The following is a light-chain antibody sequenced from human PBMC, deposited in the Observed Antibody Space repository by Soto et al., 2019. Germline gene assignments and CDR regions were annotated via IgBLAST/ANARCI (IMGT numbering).Light chain of an antibody. J-gene: IGKJ1*01. CDR2: GAS. CDR3: QQYNNWPET. V-gene: IGKV3-15*01. Sequence: TPPPSALPGETGASATLARRASHSVSSNLAWYQQKPGQAPRLLIYGASTRATGIPARFSGSGSGTEFTLTISSLQSEDFALYYCQQYNNWPETFGQGTKVDIK. CDR1: HSVSSN.